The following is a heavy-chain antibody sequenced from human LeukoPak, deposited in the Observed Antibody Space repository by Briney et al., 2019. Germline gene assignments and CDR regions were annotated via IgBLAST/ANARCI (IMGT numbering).Heavy chain of an antibody. CDR2: INWNGGST. D-gene: IGHD2-15*01. Sequence: GGSLRLSCAASGFTFDDYGMSWVRQAPGKGLEWVSGINWNGGSTGYADSVKGRFTISRDNSKNSLYLQMNSLRAEDTAVYYCAKGSGVYCSGGSCYLDHWGQGTLVTVSS. CDR3: AKGSGVYCSGGSCYLDH. V-gene: IGHV3-20*04. CDR1: GFTFDDYG. J-gene: IGHJ4*02.